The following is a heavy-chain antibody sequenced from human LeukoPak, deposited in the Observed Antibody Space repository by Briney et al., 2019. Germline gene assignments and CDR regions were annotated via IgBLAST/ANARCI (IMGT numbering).Heavy chain of an antibody. CDR1: GFTFSSYG. Sequence: GGSLRLSCAASGFTFSSYGMHWVRQAPGKGLEWVAFIRYDGSNKYYADSVKGRFTISRDNSKNTLYLQMNSLRVEDTAVYYCARVYEYSSGWYRNDYWGQGTLVAVSS. CDR3: ARVYEYSSGWYRNDY. D-gene: IGHD6-19*01. J-gene: IGHJ4*02. CDR2: IRYDGSNK. V-gene: IGHV3-30*02.